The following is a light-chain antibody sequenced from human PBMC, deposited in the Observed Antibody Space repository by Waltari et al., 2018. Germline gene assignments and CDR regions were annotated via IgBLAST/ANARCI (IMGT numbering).Light chain of an antibody. CDR3: CSYVGGTSWV. V-gene: IGLV2-23*01. CDR1: SSDVGNFLL. Sequence: QSALTQPASVSGSPGQSISISCTGSSSDVGNFLLLSWYQQHPGKAPKVIIYKGNKRPSGLSDRFSGSKSGNTASLTISGLQPDDEADYYCCSYVGGTSWVFGGGTKLTVL. CDR2: KGN. J-gene: IGLJ3*02.